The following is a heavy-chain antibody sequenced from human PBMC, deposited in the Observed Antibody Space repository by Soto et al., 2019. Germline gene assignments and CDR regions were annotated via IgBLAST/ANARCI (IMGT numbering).Heavy chain of an antibody. CDR2: INSDGSST. V-gene: IGHV3-74*01. CDR3: ARDVTVSTGSYPHC. CDR1: GFTFSSYW. J-gene: IGHJ4*02. Sequence: EVQLVESGGGLVQPGGSLRLACAASGFTFSSYWMHWVRQAPGKGLVWVSRINSDGSSTSYADSVKGRFTVSRDNAKNTLYLQMTSLRVEDTAVYFCARDVTVSTGSYPHCWGQGTLVTVSS. D-gene: IGHD1-26*01.